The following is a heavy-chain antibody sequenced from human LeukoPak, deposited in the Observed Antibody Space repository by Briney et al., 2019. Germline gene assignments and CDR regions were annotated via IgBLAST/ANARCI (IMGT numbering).Heavy chain of an antibody. CDR3: ARDRSQMGYFDY. Sequence: GGSLRLSCAASGFTFSSYAMHWVRQAPGKGLEYVSAISSNGGSTYYANSVKGRFTISRDNSKNTLYLQMGSLRAEDMAVYYCARDRSQMGYFDYWGQGTLVTVSS. CDR1: GFTFSSYA. D-gene: IGHD2-8*01. J-gene: IGHJ4*02. V-gene: IGHV3-64*01. CDR2: ISSNGGST.